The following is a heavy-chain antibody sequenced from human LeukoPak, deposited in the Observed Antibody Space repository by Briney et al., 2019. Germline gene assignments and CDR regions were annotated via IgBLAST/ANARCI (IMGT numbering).Heavy chain of an antibody. CDR3: AKLPGVSAAGYFDY. CDR1: GFTFDDYG. D-gene: IGHD6-13*01. J-gene: IGHJ4*02. CDR2: INWNGGSI. Sequence: GGSLRLSCAASGFTFDDYGMGWVRQAPGKGLEWVSAINWNGGSIGYADSVKGRFTISRDNAKNSLYLQMNNLRAEDTALYYCAKLPGVSAAGYFDYWGQGTLVPVSS. V-gene: IGHV3-20*04.